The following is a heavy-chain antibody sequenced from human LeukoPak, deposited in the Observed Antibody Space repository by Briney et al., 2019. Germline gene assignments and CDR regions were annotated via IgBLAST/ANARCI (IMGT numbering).Heavy chain of an antibody. J-gene: IGHJ4*02. Sequence: GGSLRLSCAASGFTFRTYAMHWVRQAPGKGLEWVSAINGGGGSTNYADSVKGRFTISRDNSKNTLFLQMNSLRAEDTAVYYCAKDRYCGGGTCYWSYFDYWGQGTLVTVSS. CDR2: INGGGGST. V-gene: IGHV3-23*01. CDR3: AKDRYCGGGTCYWSYFDY. D-gene: IGHD2-15*01. CDR1: GFTFRTYA.